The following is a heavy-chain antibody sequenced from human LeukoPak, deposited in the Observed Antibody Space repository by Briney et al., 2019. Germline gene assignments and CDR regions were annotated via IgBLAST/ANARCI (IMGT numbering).Heavy chain of an antibody. D-gene: IGHD3-10*01. V-gene: IGHV4-34*01. CDR1: GGSFTDKF. CDR2: VNHRGTI. J-gene: IGHJ5*01. Sequence: PSAALSLTCGVSGGSFTDKFWGGSRPLPGKGGGGIGEVNHRGTINYNPSLKSRVAISVDTSKNQFSLKLSSVTAADTAVYYCARLHLWPENWFDSWGPGTLVTVTS. CDR3: ARLHLWPENWFDS.